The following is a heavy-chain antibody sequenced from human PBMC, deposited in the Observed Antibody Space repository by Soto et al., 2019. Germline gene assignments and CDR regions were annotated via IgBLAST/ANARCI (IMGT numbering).Heavy chain of an antibody. V-gene: IGHV4-59*01. J-gene: IGHJ4*01. CDR3: ARGGLRSSGWFDY. Sequence: SETLSLTCTVSGGSISSYYWSWIRQPPGKGLEWIGYIYYSGSTNYNPSLKSRVTISVDTSKNQFSLKLSSVTAADTAVYYCARGGLRSSGWFDYWGHGTLVTAPQ. CDR2: IYYSGST. CDR1: GGSISSYY. D-gene: IGHD6-19*01.